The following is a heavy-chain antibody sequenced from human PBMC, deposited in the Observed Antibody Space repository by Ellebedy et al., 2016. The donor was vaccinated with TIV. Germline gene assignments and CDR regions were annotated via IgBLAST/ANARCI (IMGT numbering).Heavy chain of an antibody. V-gene: IGHV3-48*02. CDR3: VKSDWFDP. CDR2: IRTSTNSI. J-gene: IGHJ5*02. Sequence: GGSLRLXXAASGFIFSTYSMNWVRQAPGKGLEWVAFIRTSTNSISYADSVKGRFTISRDDADNSLYLQMDSLRDEDTAVYYCVKSDWFDPWGQGTLVTVSS. CDR1: GFIFSTYS.